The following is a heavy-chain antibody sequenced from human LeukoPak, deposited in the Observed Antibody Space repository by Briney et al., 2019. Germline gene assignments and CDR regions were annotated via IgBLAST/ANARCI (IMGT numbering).Heavy chain of an antibody. CDR2: ITTSDGNT. D-gene: IGHD7-27*01. CDR1: GFTFSSYT. CDR3: AKDGGLWVSAHWGDS. Sequence: GGSLRFSCAASGFTFSSYTMSWVRQAPGKGLEWVSTITTSDGNTYYADSVKGRFTVSRDNSKNTLFLQMNSLRAEDTAVYYCAKDGGLWVSAHWGDSWGRGTLVTVSS. V-gene: IGHV3-23*01. J-gene: IGHJ4*02.